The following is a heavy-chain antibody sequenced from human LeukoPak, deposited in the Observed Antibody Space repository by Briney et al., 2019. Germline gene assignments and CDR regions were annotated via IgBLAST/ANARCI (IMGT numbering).Heavy chain of an antibody. Sequence: SETLSLTCTVSGDSISSSSYYWGWIRQPPGKGLEWIGSIYYSGITYYNPSLKSRVTMSVDTSENQFSLKLSSVTATDTAVYYCARRMDSADYWGQGTLVTVSS. V-gene: IGHV4-39*01. J-gene: IGHJ4*02. CDR2: IYYSGIT. CDR3: ARRMDSADY. D-gene: IGHD3/OR15-3a*01. CDR1: GDSISSSSYY.